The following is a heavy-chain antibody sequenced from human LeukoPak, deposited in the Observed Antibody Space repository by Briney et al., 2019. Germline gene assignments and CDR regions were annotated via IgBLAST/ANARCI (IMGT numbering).Heavy chain of an antibody. V-gene: IGHV3-72*01. D-gene: IGHD6-19*01. J-gene: IGHJ4*02. CDR3: ARGAAVARPTFDY. Sequence: GGSLRLSCAASGFTFSDHYMDWVRQAPGKGLEWVGRTRNKANSYTTEYAASVKGRFTISRDDSESSLYLQMNSLKTEDTAVYYCARGAAVARPTFDYWGQGTLVTVSS. CDR2: TRNKANSYTT. CDR1: GFTFSDHY.